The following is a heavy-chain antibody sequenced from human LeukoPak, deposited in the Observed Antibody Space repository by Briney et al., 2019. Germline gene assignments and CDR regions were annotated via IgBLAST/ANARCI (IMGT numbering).Heavy chain of an antibody. J-gene: IGHJ4*02. CDR1: GDSISSYY. CDR3: ARVTRSGWYYFDF. Sequence: PSETLSLTCTVSGDSISSYYWTWIRQPPGKGLEWIGYIFYSGSTNYNPSLKSRVTISLDTSKNHFSLKLSSVTAADTAVYYCARVTRSGWYYFDFWGQGTLVTVSS. D-gene: IGHD6-19*01. V-gene: IGHV4-59*01. CDR2: IFYSGST.